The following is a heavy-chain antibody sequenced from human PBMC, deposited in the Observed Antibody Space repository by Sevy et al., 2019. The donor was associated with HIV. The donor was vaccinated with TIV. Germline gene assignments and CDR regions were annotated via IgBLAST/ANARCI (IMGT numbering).Heavy chain of an antibody. V-gene: IGHV4-39*01. J-gene: IGHJ4*02. CDR2: IYYSGST. D-gene: IGHD3-3*01. Sequence: SETLSLTCTVSGGSISSSSYYWGWIRQPPGKGLEWIGSIYYSGSTYYNPSLKSRVTISVDTSKNQFSLKLSSVTAADTAVYYCARSGYPRPFDSWGQGTLVTVSS. CDR1: GGSISSSSYY. CDR3: ARSGYPRPFDS.